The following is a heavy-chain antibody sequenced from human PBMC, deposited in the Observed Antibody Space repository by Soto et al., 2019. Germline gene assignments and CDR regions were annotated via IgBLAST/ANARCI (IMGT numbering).Heavy chain of an antibody. J-gene: IGHJ4*02. CDR3: ARYPRLDC. CDR1: GYTFTSYA. V-gene: IGHV1-3*01. CDR2: INAGNGNT. Sequence: GASVKVSCKASGYTFTSYAMHWVRQAPGQRLEWMGWINAGNGNTKYSQKFQGRVTITRDTSASTAYMELSSVTAADTAVYFCARYPRLDCWGQGTLVTVSS.